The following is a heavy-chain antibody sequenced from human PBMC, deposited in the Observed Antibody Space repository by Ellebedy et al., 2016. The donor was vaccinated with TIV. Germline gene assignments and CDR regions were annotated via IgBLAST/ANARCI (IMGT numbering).Heavy chain of an antibody. Sequence: PGGSLRLSCAASGFTFSNAWMSWVRQVPGKGREWVGRIKSKTEGGTTDYAATVKGRSPISRDESKNTLFLQMNSLKTEDTAVYYCTTGSITMVRGVIDDWGQGTLVTVSS. V-gene: IGHV3-15*01. CDR1: GFTFSNAW. J-gene: IGHJ4*02. CDR2: IKSKTEGGTT. CDR3: TTGSITMVRGVIDD. D-gene: IGHD3-10*01.